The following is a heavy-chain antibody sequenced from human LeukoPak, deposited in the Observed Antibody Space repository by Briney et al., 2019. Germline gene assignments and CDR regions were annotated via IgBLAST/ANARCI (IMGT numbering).Heavy chain of an antibody. CDR3: AKEFMTTVLYGMDV. V-gene: IGHV3-30*18. CDR1: GFTFSSYG. D-gene: IGHD4-17*01. CDR2: ISYDGSNK. J-gene: IGHJ6*02. Sequence: PGGSLRLSCAASGFTFSSYGMHWVRQAPGKGLEWVAVISYDGSNKYYADSVKGRFTISRDNSKNTLYLQMNSLRAEDTAVCYCAKEFMTTVLYGMDVWGQGTTVTVSS.